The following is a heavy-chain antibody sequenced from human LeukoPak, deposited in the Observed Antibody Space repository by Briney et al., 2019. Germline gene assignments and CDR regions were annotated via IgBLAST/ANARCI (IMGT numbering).Heavy chain of an antibody. D-gene: IGHD7-27*01. V-gene: IGHV3-53*04. CDR2: IYGADST. CDR1: GFTVSNNY. CDR3: ARERRLTAVLYWGSAERGHNWFLDL. J-gene: IGHJ2*01. Sequence: PGGSLRLSCAASGFTVSNNYMSWVRQATGNGLEWVSVIYGADSTDYADSVKGRFTIARHNSKNTLYLQMNSLRPEDTAVYYCARERRLTAVLYWGSAERGHNWFLDLWGRGTLVTVSS.